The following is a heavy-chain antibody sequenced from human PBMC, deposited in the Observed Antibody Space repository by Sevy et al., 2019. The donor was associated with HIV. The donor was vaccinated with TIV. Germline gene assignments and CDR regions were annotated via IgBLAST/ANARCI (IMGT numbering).Heavy chain of an antibody. CDR1: GFTFSIYA. Sequence: AGSLRLSCAASGFTFSIYAMSWVRQAPGKGLEWVSSISRSGGSTHYADSLKGRLTISRDNSKSTLFLQMNSLRAEDTAVYYCAKVDVVVPVADYGLDVWGQGTTVTVSS. CDR2: ISRSGGST. D-gene: IGHD2-2*01. J-gene: IGHJ6*02. CDR3: AKVDVVVPVADYGLDV. V-gene: IGHV3-23*01.